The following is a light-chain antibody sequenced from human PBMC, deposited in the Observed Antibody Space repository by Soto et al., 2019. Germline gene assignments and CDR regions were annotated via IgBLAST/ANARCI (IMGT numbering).Light chain of an antibody. J-gene: IGLJ1*01. V-gene: IGLV2-14*03. CDR2: DVT. CDR1: GSDIGSYNY. CDR3: TSYTGATTYV. Sequence: QSVLTQPASVSGSPGQSITISCTGTGSDIGSYNYVSWYQHHPGKVPKFIIYDVTNRPSGVSDRFSGSKSGNTASLTISGLQAEDETDYYCTSYTGATTYVFGTGSKVTVL.